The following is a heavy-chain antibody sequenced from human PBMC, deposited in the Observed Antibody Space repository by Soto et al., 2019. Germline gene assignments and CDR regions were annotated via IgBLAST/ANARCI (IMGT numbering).Heavy chain of an antibody. V-gene: IGHV1-3*01. CDR3: LLTYYDILTGYYGMDV. CDR1: GYTFTSYA. Sequence: GASVKVSCKASGYTFTSYAMHWVRQAPGQRLEWMGWINAGNGNTKYSQKFQGRVTITRDTSASTAYMELSSLRSEDTAVYYCLLTYYDILTGYYGMDVWGQGTTVTVSS. D-gene: IGHD3-9*01. J-gene: IGHJ6*02. CDR2: INAGNGNT.